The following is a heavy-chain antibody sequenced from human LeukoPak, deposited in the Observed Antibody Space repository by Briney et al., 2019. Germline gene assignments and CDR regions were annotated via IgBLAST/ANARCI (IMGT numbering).Heavy chain of an antibody. CDR3: ASSSSHYDYVWGSYRYGGXXDY. V-gene: IGHV1-2*02. CDR1: GYTFTGYY. CDR2: INPNSGGT. Sequence: ASVKVSCKASGYTFTGYYMHWVRQAPGQGLEWMGWINPNSGGTNYAQKFQGRVTMTRDTSIGTAYMELSRLRSDDTAVYYCASSSSHYDYVWGSYRYGGXXDYXXXGTXVTVSS. J-gene: IGHJ4*02. D-gene: IGHD3-16*02.